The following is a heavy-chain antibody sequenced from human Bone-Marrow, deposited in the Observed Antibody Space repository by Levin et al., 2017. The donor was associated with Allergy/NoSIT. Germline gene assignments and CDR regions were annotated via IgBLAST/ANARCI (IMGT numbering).Heavy chain of an antibody. V-gene: IGHV1-18*01. J-gene: IGHJ6*02. Sequence: GESLKISCKASGYKFNSYGITWVRQAPGQGLEWMAWISAYNGNTNYAQKFQGRVTLSTDTSTNTAYMDLRRLTSDDTAVYFCARDTPTPRGYSSGWNSDYYYGMKVWGQGTTVIVSS. CDR2: ISAYNGNT. D-gene: IGHD6-19*01. CDR3: ARDTPTPRGYSSGWNSDYYYGMKV. CDR1: GYKFNSYG.